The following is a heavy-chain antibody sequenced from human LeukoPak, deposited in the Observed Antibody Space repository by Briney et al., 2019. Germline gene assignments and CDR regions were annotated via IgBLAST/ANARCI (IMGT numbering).Heavy chain of an antibody. J-gene: IGHJ4*02. V-gene: IGHV4-59*08. D-gene: IGHD2-21*02. CDR1: GGSISSYY. CDR2: IYYSGST. CDR3: VRDCPFDY. Sequence: SETLSLTCTVSGGSISSYYWSWIRQPPGKGLEWIGYIYYSGSTNYNPSLKSRVTISVDTSKNQFSLKLSSVTAADTAVYYCVRDCPFDYWGQGTLVTVFS.